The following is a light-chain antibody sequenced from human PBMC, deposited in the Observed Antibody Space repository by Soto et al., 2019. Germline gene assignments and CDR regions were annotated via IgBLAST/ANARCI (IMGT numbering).Light chain of an antibody. CDR1: SSDVGGYNY. CDR2: EVS. Sequence: QSVLTQPASVSGSPGQSITISCTGTSSDVGGYNYVSWYQQHPGKAPKLMIYEVSNRPSGVSNRFSGSKSGNTASLPISGLQAEDEADYYCSSYTRSSTHVFGTGTKVTVL. CDR3: SSYTRSSTHV. J-gene: IGLJ1*01. V-gene: IGLV2-14*01.